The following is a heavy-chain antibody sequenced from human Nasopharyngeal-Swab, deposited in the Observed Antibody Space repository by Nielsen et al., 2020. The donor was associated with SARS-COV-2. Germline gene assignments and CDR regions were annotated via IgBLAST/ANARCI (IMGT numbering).Heavy chain of an antibody. D-gene: IGHD1-26*01. CDR3: VTGGSYYVY. Sequence: GESLKISCVVSQFAFGNYWMSWVRQAPGKGPEWVANIKQDGSEKYYVDSAKGRFTISRDNAKNSLYLQMNSLRAEDTAVYHCVTGGSYYVYWGQGTLVTVSS. CDR1: QFAFGNYW. V-gene: IGHV3-7*01. CDR2: IKQDGSEK. J-gene: IGHJ4*02.